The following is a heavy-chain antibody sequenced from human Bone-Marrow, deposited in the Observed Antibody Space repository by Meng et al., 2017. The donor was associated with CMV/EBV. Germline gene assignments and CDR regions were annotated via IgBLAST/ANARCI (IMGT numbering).Heavy chain of an antibody. CDR2: INPNSGGT. V-gene: IGHV1-2*02. CDR1: GYTFTGYY. Sequence: ASVKVSCKASGYTFTGYYMHWVRQAPGQGLEWMGWINPNSGGTNYAQKFQGRVTMTRDTSISTAYMELSRLRSDDTAVYYCARLRYCSSTSCYYYYGMAVWGQGTTVTVSS. CDR3: ARLRYCSSTSCYYYYGMAV. J-gene: IGHJ6*02. D-gene: IGHD2-2*01.